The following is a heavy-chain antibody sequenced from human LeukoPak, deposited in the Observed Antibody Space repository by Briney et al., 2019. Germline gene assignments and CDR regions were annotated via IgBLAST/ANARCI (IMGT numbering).Heavy chain of an antibody. CDR2: ITTSSTYI. D-gene: IGHD6-19*01. CDR1: GFTFSSSS. V-gene: IGHV3-21*01. J-gene: IGHJ4*02. Sequence: GGSLRLSCAASGFTFSSSSMSWVRQAPGKGLEWVSSITTSSTYISYADSVKGRFTISRDNAKNSLYLQMNSLRAEDTAVYYCARGKYSSGWFDYWGQGTLVTVSS. CDR3: ARGKYSSGWFDY.